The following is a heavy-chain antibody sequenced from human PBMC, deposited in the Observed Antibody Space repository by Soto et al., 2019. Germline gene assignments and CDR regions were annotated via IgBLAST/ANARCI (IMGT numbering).Heavy chain of an antibody. CDR1: GGSISSGGYY. CDR3: ARVFSDSSSFFAP. J-gene: IGHJ5*02. D-gene: IGHD6-13*01. CDR2: IYSGST. Sequence: QVHLQESGPGLVKPSQTLSLTCTVSGGSISSGGYYWSWIRQHPGKGLGWIGYIYSGSTYYNPSLKSRVTISVDTSKTQFSLKLRSVTAAETAVYYCARVFSDSSSFFAPWGQGTLVTVSS. V-gene: IGHV4-31*03.